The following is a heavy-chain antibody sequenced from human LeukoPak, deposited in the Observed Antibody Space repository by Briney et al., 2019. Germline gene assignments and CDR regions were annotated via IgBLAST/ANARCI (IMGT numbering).Heavy chain of an antibody. V-gene: IGHV3-23*01. CDR3: AXASQYYDSSGYYHYYYYGMDV. D-gene: IGHD3-22*01. CDR2: ISGSGGST. J-gene: IGHJ6*02. Sequence: GGSLRLSCAASGFTFSSYAMSWVRQAPGKGLEWVSAISGSGGSTYYADSVKGRFTISRDNSKNTLYLQMNSLRAEDTAVYYCAXASQYYDSSGYYHYYYYGMDVWGQGTTVTVSS. CDR1: GFTFSSYA.